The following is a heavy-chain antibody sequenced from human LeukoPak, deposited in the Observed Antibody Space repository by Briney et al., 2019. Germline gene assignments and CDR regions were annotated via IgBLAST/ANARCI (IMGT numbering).Heavy chain of an antibody. D-gene: IGHD3-10*01. J-gene: IGHJ6*02. V-gene: IGHV1-69*16. CDR2: IVPILGTS. CDR1: GGTFHIYS. Sequence: SVKDSFLASGGTFHIYSMTWVRQAPGQGLEWMGGIVPILGTSDYAQNFQGRITITADESTTTAYMVLSSLRSDHTAVYYCARDQLWFGELSETFYYYFGMDVWGQGTTVTVTS. CDR3: ARDQLWFGELSETFYYYFGMDV.